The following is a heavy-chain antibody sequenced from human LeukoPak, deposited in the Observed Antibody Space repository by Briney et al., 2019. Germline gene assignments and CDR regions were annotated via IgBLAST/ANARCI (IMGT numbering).Heavy chain of an antibody. CDR2: IYYSGST. Sequence: PSETLSLTCTVSGGSISSYYWSWIRQPPGKGLEWIGYIYYSGSTNYNPSLKSRVTISIDTSKKQFSLKLSSVTAADTAVFYCARAPYDSSGSLDYWGQGTLVTVSS. CDR1: GGSISSYY. D-gene: IGHD3-22*01. CDR3: ARAPYDSSGSLDY. J-gene: IGHJ4*02. V-gene: IGHV4-59*01.